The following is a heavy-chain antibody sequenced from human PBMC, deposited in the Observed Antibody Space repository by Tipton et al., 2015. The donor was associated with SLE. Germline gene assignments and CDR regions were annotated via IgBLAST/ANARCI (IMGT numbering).Heavy chain of an antibody. CDR2: IYYSGST. CDR1: GGSISSSSYY. D-gene: IGHD2-21*01. J-gene: IGHJ6*03. CDR3: ARVGSDEYSFSHYYYMDV. V-gene: IGHV4-39*07. Sequence: TLSLTCTVSGGSISSSSYYWGRIRQPPGKGLEWIGGIYYSGSTYYNPSLKSRVTISVDTSKNQFSLKLSSVTAADTAVYYCARVGSDEYSFSHYYYMDVWGKGTTVTVSS.